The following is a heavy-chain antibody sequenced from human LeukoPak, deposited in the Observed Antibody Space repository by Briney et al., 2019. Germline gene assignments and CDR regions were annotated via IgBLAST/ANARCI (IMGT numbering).Heavy chain of an antibody. CDR3: ARGYCSGGSCYSGYDY. J-gene: IGHJ4*02. D-gene: IGHD2-15*01. Sequence: PSQTLSLTCTVSGGSISSGGYYWSWIRQPPGKGLEWIGYIYYSGSTYYNPPLKSRVTISVDTSKNQFSLKLSSVTAADTAVYYCARGYCSGGSCYSGYDYWGQGTLVTVSS. V-gene: IGHV4-31*03. CDR2: IYYSGST. CDR1: GGSISSGGYY.